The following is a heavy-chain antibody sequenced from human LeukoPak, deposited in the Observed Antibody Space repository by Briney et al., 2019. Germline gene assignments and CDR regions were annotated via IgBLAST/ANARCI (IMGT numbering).Heavy chain of an antibody. J-gene: IGHJ4*02. Sequence: PSETLSLTCTVSGGSISSYYWSWIRQPPGKGLEWIGYTYYSASTNYNPSLKSRVTISVDTSKNQFSLKLSSVTAADTAVYYCARRPYGGNFDYWGQGTLVTVSS. CDR1: GGSISSYY. D-gene: IGHD3-16*01. V-gene: IGHV4-59*08. CDR2: TYYSAST. CDR3: ARRPYGGNFDY.